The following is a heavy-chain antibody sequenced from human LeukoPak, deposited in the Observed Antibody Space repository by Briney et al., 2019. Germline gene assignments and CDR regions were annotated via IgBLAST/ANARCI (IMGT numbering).Heavy chain of an antibody. CDR3: AREGRLGKSRLFDY. V-gene: IGHV4-39*07. D-gene: IGHD7-27*01. J-gene: IGHJ4*02. Sequence: SETLSLTCTVSGGSISSSSYYWGWIRQPPGKGLEWIGSIYYSGSTYYNPSLKSRVTISVDTSKNQFSLKLSSVTAADTAVYYCAREGRLGKSRLFDYWGQGTLVTVSS. CDR2: IYYSGST. CDR1: GGSISSSSYY.